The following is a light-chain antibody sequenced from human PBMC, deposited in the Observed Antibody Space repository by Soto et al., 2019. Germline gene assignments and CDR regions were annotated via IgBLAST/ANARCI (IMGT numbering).Light chain of an antibody. CDR3: PQRSKWPLT. CDR1: QSVTSN. CDR2: GVS. V-gene: IGKV3-11*01. J-gene: IGKJ4*01. Sequence: EIVLTQSSATLSLSPGERATLSCRASQSVTSNALAWYQQKPGQAPRLLIYGVSSRATGIPDRFSGSGSGTDFTLTISSLEHEDFAVYYCPQRSKWPLTFGGGTKVEIK.